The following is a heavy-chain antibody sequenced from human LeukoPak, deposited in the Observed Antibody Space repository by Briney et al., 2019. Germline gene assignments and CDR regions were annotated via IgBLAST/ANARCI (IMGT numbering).Heavy chain of an antibody. D-gene: IGHD3-10*01. CDR3: ARHFYGSGTYYHFDY. CDR1: GYSFPSYG. Sequence: GASVKVSCKASGYSFPSYGISWVRQAPGQGPEWMGWISPYNDNTNYAQKLQGRATLTTDTSTSTAYMELRSLRSDDTAVYYCARHFYGSGTYYHFDYWSQGTLVTVSS. V-gene: IGHV1-18*01. CDR2: ISPYNDNT. J-gene: IGHJ4*02.